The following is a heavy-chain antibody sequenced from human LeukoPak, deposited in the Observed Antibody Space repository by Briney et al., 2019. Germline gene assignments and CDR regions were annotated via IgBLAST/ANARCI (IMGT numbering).Heavy chain of an antibody. CDR3: ATSSRGFYYYYYMDV. CDR2: IYYSGST. J-gene: IGHJ6*03. V-gene: IGHV4-59*01. Sequence: SETLSLTCTVSGGSISSYYWSWIRQPPGKGLEWIGYIYYSGSTNYNPSLKSRVTISVDTSKNQFSLKLSSVTAADTAVYYCATSSRGFYYYYYMDVWGKGTTVTVSS. D-gene: IGHD6-13*01. CDR1: GGSISSYY.